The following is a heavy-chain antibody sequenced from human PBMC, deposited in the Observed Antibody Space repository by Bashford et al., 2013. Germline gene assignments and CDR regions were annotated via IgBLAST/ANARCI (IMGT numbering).Heavy chain of an antibody. CDR3: ARSKHYGVSGGKIAAFDY. V-gene: IGHV3-21*01. J-gene: IGHJ4*02. D-gene: IGHD4-23*01. Sequence: VRQAPGTGLEWVSSISRSSSFIYYADSVKGRFTISRDNAKNSLYLQMNSLRAEDTAVYYCARSKHYGVSGGKIAAFDYWGQGTLVTVSS. CDR2: ISRSSSFI.